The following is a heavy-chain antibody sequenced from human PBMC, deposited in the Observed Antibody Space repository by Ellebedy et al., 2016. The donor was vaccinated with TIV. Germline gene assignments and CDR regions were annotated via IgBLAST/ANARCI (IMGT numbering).Heavy chain of an antibody. Sequence: PGGSLRLSCAASGFTFSSYAMSWVRQAPGKGLEWVSSISGKGGRTDYADSVKDRFTISRDNSNNSLYLQMNSLRAEDTAVYYCAKGSQWLGRTCFAYWGQGTLVTVSS. V-gene: IGHV3-23*01. J-gene: IGHJ4*02. CDR1: GFTFSSYA. D-gene: IGHD6-19*01. CDR3: AKGSQWLGRTCFAY. CDR2: ISGKGGRT.